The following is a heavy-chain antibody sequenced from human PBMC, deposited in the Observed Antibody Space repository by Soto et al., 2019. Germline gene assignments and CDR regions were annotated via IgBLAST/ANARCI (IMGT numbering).Heavy chain of an antibody. D-gene: IGHD1-26*01. Sequence: ASETLSLTCTVSGGSVSSSSYYWGWVRQPPGKGLEWIGSIYYCGSTNYNPSLKSRVTILVDTFKNLFFLKLSSVTAADTAVYYCARDLYSNWFDPWGQGTLVTVSS. V-gene: IGHV4-61*01. CDR3: ARDLYSNWFDP. CDR2: IYYCGST. J-gene: IGHJ5*02. CDR1: GGSVSSSSYY.